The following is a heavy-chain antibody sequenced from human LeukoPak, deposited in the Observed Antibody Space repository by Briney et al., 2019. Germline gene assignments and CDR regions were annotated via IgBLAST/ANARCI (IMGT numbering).Heavy chain of an antibody. V-gene: IGHV3-30-3*01. D-gene: IGHD1-26*01. J-gene: IGHJ4*02. CDR2: ISYDGSNK. CDR3: AKGGEYSGSRSIDY. Sequence: GGSLRLSCAASGFTFSSYAMHWVRQAPGKGLEWVAVISYDGSNKYYADSVKGRFTISRDNSKNTLYLQMNSLRAEDTAVYYCAKGGEYSGSRSIDYWGQGTLVTVSS. CDR1: GFTFSSYA.